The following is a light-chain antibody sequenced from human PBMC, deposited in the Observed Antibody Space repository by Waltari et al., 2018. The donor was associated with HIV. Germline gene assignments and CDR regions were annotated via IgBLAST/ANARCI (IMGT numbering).Light chain of an antibody. V-gene: IGLV5-45*02. CDR2: YKSDSDK. CDR3: MLWHSSSWV. J-gene: IGLJ3*02. Sequence: QAVLTQPSSLSASPGASASLTCTFRSGVNVRSYRVYWYQQKPGSPPPYLLWYKSDSDKQQGSAVPRRSSGPKDAPAHAAILAISGLRPEDESDYYCMLWHSSSWVFGGGTKLTVL. CDR1: SGVNVRSYR.